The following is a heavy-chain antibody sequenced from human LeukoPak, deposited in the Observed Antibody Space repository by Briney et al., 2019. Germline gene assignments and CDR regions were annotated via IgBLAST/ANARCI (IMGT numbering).Heavy chain of an antibody. D-gene: IGHD3-10*01. Sequence: GGSLKLSCVASGFSFSSYGIHWVRLAPGRGLEWVAFIPRDGSYEKYADSVKGRFAISRDNSKSTLYLQMNSLRAEDTAVYYCAKDGSGSYYREYFDYWGQGTLVTVSS. CDR1: GFSFSSYG. CDR2: IPRDGSYE. J-gene: IGHJ4*02. V-gene: IGHV3-30*02. CDR3: AKDGSGSYYREYFDY.